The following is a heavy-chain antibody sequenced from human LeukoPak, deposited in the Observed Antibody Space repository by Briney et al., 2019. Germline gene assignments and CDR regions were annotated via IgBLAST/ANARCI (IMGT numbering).Heavy chain of an antibody. CDR2: MNQDGSDT. CDR3: ARARYSDF. V-gene: IGHV3-74*01. J-gene: IGHJ4*02. Sequence: GGSLRLSCAVSGFTLSSDWMHWVRQAPGKGLEWVSRMNQDGSDTSYADSVKGRFTISRDNAKNSLYLQMNSLRGEDTAVYYCARARYSDFWGQGTLVTVSS. CDR1: GFTLSSDW.